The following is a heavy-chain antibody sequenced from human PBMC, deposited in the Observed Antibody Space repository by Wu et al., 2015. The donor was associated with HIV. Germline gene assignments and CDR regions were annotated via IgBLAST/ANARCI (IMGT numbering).Heavy chain of an antibody. CDR3: ARDRLRLGHSSEDYYGMDV. CDR2: ISTYNDNR. V-gene: IGHV1-18*01. D-gene: IGHD6-19*01. J-gene: IGHJ6*02. Sequence: QVQLVQSGAEVKKPGSSVKVSCKASGGTFSTYPISWVRQAPGQGLEWMGWISTYNDNRNYAQKLQGRVTMTKDTSTSTAYMELRSLRYDDTAVYYCARDRLRLGHSSEDYYGMDVWGQGTTVTVSS. CDR1: GGTFSTYP.